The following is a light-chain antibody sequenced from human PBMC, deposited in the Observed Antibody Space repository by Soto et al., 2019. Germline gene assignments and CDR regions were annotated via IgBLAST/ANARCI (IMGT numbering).Light chain of an antibody. CDR1: RSGVGAYNY. CDR2: EVS. J-gene: IGLJ1*01. CDR3: SSYADSDTLYV. V-gene: IGLV2-14*01. Sequence: SSLTPPASLSGSPRQSVTISCTGTRSGVGAYNYVSWYQQHPGKAPKLLIFEVSSRPSGVSNRFSGSKSGSTASLTISGLQSEDEADYYCSSYADSDTLYVFGTGTRSPP.